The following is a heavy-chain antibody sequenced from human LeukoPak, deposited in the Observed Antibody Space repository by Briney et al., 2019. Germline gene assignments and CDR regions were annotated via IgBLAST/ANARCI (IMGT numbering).Heavy chain of an antibody. Sequence: AGGSLRLSCAVSGFTFSGFWMSWSRQAPGKGLEWVASINSDGSEGYYADVVKGRFTISRDNAKNSLYLQINSLRAEDTAVYYCARGHVGSYAYYYYYGMDVWGQGTTVTVSS. CDR2: INSDGSEG. D-gene: IGHD2-8*01. J-gene: IGHJ6*02. V-gene: IGHV3-7*03. CDR3: ARGHVGSYAYYYYYGMDV. CDR1: GFTFSGFW.